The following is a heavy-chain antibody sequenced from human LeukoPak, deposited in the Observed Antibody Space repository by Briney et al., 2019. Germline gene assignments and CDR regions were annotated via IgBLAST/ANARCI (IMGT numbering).Heavy chain of an antibody. CDR3: ARAPWNRGYYYYYYMDV. CDR2: INHSGST. J-gene: IGHJ6*03. V-gene: IGHV4-34*01. CDR1: GGSFSGYY. Sequence: SETLSLTCAVYGGSFSGYYWSWIRQPPGKGLEWIGEINHSGSTNYNPSLKSRVTISVDTSKNQFSLKLSSVTAADTAVYYCARAPWNRGYYYYYYMDVWGKGTTVTVSS. D-gene: IGHD1-1*01.